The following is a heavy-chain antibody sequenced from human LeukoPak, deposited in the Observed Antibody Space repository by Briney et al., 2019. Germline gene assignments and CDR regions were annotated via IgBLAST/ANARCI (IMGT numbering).Heavy chain of an antibody. Sequence: GGTLRLSCEASGFSFRDAWMTWVRQAPGKGLEWVGRIRSKADRGTTEYATPVEGRFTISRDDSKNTLYLQMSNLKTEDTAVYYCAKHNYGVVSIQHWGQGTLVTVSS. J-gene: IGHJ1*01. V-gene: IGHV3-15*01. CDR3: AKHNYGVVSIQH. CDR2: IRSKADRGTT. D-gene: IGHD3-3*01. CDR1: GFSFRDAW.